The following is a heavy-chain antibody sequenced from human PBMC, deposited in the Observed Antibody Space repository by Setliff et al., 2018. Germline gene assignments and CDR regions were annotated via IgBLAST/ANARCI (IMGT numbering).Heavy chain of an antibody. CDR2: FDAEDGET. V-gene: IGHV1-24*01. CDR3: VRDRAAIVVGPPTAAFDI. Sequence: ASVKVSCKVSGYTLSELFMHWVRQAPGKGLEWMGGFDAEDGETIYAQKFQGRVTMTEDTSTDTAYMELSGLRYEDTAQYYCVRDRAAIVVGPPTAAFDIWGQGTMVTVSS. J-gene: IGHJ3*02. CDR1: GYTLSELF. D-gene: IGHD2-2*01.